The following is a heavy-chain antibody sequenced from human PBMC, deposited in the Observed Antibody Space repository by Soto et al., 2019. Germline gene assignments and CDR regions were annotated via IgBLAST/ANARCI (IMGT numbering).Heavy chain of an antibody. CDR2: IYYTGST. Sequence: PSETLSLTCTVSGGSLSSGSYYWSWIRQPPGKGLEWIGYIYYTGSTNYKPSLKSRVTISLETSRNQFSLKLNSVTAADTAVYYCAKVSVIYYNGLDVWGQGTTVTVSS. CDR3: AKVSVIYYNGLDV. V-gene: IGHV4-61*01. J-gene: IGHJ6*02. CDR1: GGSLSSGSYY.